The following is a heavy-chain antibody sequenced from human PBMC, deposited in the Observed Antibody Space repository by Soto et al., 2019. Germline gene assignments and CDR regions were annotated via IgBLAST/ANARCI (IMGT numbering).Heavy chain of an antibody. CDR3: AKGDGAGFKS. Sequence: QVHLVQSGAEMKKPGSSVKVSCKVSGGDLTNSGISWVRQAPGQGLEWMGGIFPLLAMVDYSQKFQGRVTITADESTNTAYMDLGSLRSEATAVYYCAKGDGAGFKSWGQGTLVIVSS. D-gene: IGHD1-26*01. CDR1: GGDLTNSG. CDR2: IFPLLAMV. J-gene: IGHJ4*02. V-gene: IGHV1-69*04.